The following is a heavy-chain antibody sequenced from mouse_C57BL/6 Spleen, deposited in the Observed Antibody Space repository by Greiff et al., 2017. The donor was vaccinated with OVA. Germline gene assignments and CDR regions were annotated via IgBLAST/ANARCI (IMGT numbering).Heavy chain of an antibody. CDR3: ARGTTVVATDY. J-gene: IGHJ2*01. CDR1: GYSITSGYY. CDR2: ISYDGSN. Sequence: EVQVVESGPGLVKPSQSLSLTCSVTGYSITSGYYWNWIRQFPGNKLEWMGYISYDGSNNYNPSLKKRISITRDTSKNQFCLKLNSVTTEDTATYYCARGTTVVATDYWGQGTTLTVSS. D-gene: IGHD1-1*01. V-gene: IGHV3-6*01.